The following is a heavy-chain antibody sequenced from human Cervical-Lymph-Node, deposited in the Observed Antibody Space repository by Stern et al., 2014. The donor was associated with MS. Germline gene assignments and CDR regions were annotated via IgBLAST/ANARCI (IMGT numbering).Heavy chain of an antibody. J-gene: IGHJ4*02. V-gene: IGHV1-69*01. CDR1: GGTFSSST. CDR3: ARELSQVLVY. CDR2: IIPLFGTA. Sequence: VQPAESGAEVQKPGSSVKVSCKASGGTFSSSTISWVRQAPGQGLEWMGGIIPLFGTANYAQKFQGRVTITADESTSTAYMELSSLRSEDTAVYYCARELSQVLVYWGQGTLVTVSS.